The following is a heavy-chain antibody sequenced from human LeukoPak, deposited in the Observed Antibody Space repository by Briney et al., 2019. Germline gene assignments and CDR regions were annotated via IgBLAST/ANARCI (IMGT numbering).Heavy chain of an antibody. J-gene: IGHJ6*02. V-gene: IGHV4-59*01. CDR2: IYNSETT. CDR1: GDSISSYY. D-gene: IGHD4-11*01. CDR3: ARVVYSHYWPEGMDV. Sequence: SETLSLTCTVSGDSISSYYWSWIRQPPGKGLEWIGYIYNSETTNYNPSLESRVTISEDTSKNQFSLMLTSVTAADTAVYYCARVVYSHYWPEGMDVWGQGTTVTVSS.